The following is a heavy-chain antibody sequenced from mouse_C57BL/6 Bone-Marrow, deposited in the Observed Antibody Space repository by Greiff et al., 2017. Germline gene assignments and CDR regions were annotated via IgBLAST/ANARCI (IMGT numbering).Heavy chain of an antibody. D-gene: IGHD5-1-1*01. V-gene: IGHV1-82*01. CDR3: ADTLYAMDY. CDR2: IYPGDGDT. CDR1: GYAFSSSW. J-gene: IGHJ4*01. Sequence: QVQLQQSGPELVKPGASVKISCKASGYAFSSSWMNWVKQRPGKGLEWIGRIYPGDGDTNYNGKFKGKATLTADKSSSTAYMQLSSLTSEDAAVYFCADTLYAMDYWGQGTSVTVSS.